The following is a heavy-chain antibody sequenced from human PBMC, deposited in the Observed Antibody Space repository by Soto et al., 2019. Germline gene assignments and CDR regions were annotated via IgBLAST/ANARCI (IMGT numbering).Heavy chain of an antibody. CDR2: INSDGSST. CDR3: AREVATSLYYYYYYGMDV. J-gene: IGHJ6*02. Sequence: GGSLRLSCAASGFTFSSYWMHWGRQAPGKGLVWVSRINSDGSSTSDADSVKGRFTISRDNAKNTLYLQMNSLRAEDTAVYYCAREVATSLYYYYYYGMDVWGQGTTVTVSS. V-gene: IGHV3-74*01. CDR1: GFTFSSYW. D-gene: IGHD5-12*01.